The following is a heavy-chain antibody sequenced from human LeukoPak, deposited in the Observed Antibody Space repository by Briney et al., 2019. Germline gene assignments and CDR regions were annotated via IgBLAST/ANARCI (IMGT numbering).Heavy chain of an antibody. CDR3: ARTHYDILTGYYVGMDV. Sequence: GESLQISCKGSGYSFTSYWIGWVRPMPGKGLEWMGIIYPGDSDTRYSPSFQGQVTISADKSISTAYLQWSSLKASDTAMYYCARTHYDILTGYYVGMDVWGQGTTVTVSS. CDR2: IYPGDSDT. V-gene: IGHV5-51*01. D-gene: IGHD3-9*01. CDR1: GYSFTSYW. J-gene: IGHJ6*02.